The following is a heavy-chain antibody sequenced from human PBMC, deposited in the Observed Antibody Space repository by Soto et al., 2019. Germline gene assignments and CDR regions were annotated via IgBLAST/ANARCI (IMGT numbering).Heavy chain of an antibody. D-gene: IGHD6-19*01. CDR1: GSTFSNYW. V-gene: IGHV3-74*01. CDR3: ARNPAPSGWYDY. Sequence: GGSLRLSCAASGSTFSNYWMDWVRQVPGKGLMWVSRINSDGSSTVYADCVKGRFTISRDNAKSTLYLQMNSLTAEDTAVYYCARNPAPSGWYDYWGQGALVTVSS. J-gene: IGHJ4*02. CDR2: INSDGSST.